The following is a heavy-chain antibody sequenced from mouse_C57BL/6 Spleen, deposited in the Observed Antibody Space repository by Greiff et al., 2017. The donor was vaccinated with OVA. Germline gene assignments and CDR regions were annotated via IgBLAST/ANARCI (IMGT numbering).Heavy chain of an antibody. V-gene: IGHV2-2*01. CDR3: ARNGYGSSSWFAY. D-gene: IGHD1-1*01. CDR2: IWSGGST. Sequence: QVQLQQSGPGLVQPSQSLSITCTVSGFSLTSYGVHWVRQSPGKGLEWLGVIWSGGSTDYNAAFISRLSISKDNSKSQVFFKMNSLQADDTAIYYCARNGYGSSSWFAYWGQGTLVTVSA. J-gene: IGHJ3*01. CDR1: GFSLTSYG.